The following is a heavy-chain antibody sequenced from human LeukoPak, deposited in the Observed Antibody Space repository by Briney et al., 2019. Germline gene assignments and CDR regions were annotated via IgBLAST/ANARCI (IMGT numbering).Heavy chain of an antibody. CDR2: IYTSGNT. CDR3: ARADARSRSWFDP. J-gene: IGHJ5*02. Sequence: SETLSLTCTVSGGSISSGCYFWSWIRQPAGTGLEWIGRIYTSGNTNYNPSLKSRVTMSVDTSKNQFSLKLSSVTAADTAVYYCARADARSRSWFDPWGQGTLVTVSS. D-gene: IGHD3-3*01. CDR1: GGSISSGCYF. V-gene: IGHV4-61*02.